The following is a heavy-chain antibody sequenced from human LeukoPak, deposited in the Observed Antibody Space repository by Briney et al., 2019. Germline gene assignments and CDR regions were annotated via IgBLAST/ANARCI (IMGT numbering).Heavy chain of an antibody. CDR2: FTAYGGT. Sequence: PGGSLRLSCAASGFIFSGYTMMWVRRAPGKGLQWVATFTAYGGTYYAASVKGRFAISRDNSRDTVSLYMNTLRVEDTAMYYCAKGSTGGKVDWFDPWGPGTLVTVSS. V-gene: IGHV3-23*01. CDR3: AKGSTGGKVDWFDP. CDR1: GFIFSGYT. J-gene: IGHJ5*02. D-gene: IGHD4-23*01.